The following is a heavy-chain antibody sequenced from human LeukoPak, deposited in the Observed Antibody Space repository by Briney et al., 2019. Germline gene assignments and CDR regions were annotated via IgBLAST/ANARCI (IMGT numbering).Heavy chain of an antibody. CDR2: ISSSSSYI. CDR1: GFTFSSYS. V-gene: IGHV3-21*01. CDR3: ARDKSFTYFGVVIRGLFDY. D-gene: IGHD3-3*01. Sequence: GGSLRLSCAASGFTFSSYSMNWVRQAPGKGLEWVSSISSSSSYIYYADSVKGRFTISRDNAKNSLYLQMNSLRAEDTAVYYCARDKSFTYFGVVIRGLFDYWGQGTLVTVSA. J-gene: IGHJ4*02.